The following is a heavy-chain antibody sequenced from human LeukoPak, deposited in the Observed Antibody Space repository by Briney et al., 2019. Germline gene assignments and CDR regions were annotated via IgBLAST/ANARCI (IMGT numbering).Heavy chain of an antibody. Sequence: SQTLSLTCAVSGGSISSGGYSWSWIRQPPGKGLEWIGYIYHSGSTYYNPSLKSRVTISVDRSKNQFSLKLSSVTAADTAVYYCAREKRNGMARGVDYYFDYWGQGTLVTVSS. D-gene: IGHD3-10*01. CDR2: IYHSGST. CDR3: AREKRNGMARGVDYYFDY. V-gene: IGHV4-30-2*01. CDR1: GGSISSGGYS. J-gene: IGHJ4*02.